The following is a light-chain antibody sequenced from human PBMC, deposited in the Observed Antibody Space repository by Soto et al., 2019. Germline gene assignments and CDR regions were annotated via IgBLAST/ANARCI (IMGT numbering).Light chain of an antibody. J-gene: IGKJ2*01. V-gene: IGKV3-20*01. CDR1: QSVSSSY. CDR2: GAS. CDR3: QQYGSSPMYT. Sequence: EIVLTQSPGTLSLSPGERATLSCRASQSVSSSYLAWYQQKPGQAPRLRIYGASSRATGIPDRFSGSGSGTDFTLTISRLEPEDFAVYYCQQYGSSPMYTFVQGTKLEIK.